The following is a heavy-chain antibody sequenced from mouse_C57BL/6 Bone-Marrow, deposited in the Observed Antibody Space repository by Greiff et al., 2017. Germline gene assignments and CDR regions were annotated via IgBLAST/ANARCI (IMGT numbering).Heavy chain of an antibody. Sequence: EVQLQQSGPELVKPGASVKISCKASGYSFTGYYMNWVKQSPEKSLEWIGEINPSTGGTTYNQKFKAKATLTVDKSSSTAYMQLKSLTSEDSAVYYCARDRGMVTKEYYAMDYWGQGTSVTVSS. CDR2: INPSTGGT. CDR1: GYSFTGYY. D-gene: IGHD2-3*01. V-gene: IGHV1-42*01. J-gene: IGHJ4*01. CDR3: ARDRGMVTKEYYAMDY.